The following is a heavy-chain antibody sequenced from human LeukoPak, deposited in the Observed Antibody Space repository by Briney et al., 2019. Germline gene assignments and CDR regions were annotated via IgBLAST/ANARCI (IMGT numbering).Heavy chain of an antibody. CDR2: INPSGGST. J-gene: IGHJ4*02. D-gene: IGHD2-15*01. Sequence: GASVKVSCKASRYTFANYYIHWVRQAPGQGLEWMGIINPSGGSTSYAQKFQDRITMTRDTSTSIVYMNLSSLRSEDTAVYYCARGGSSLPFDYWGQGTLVTVSS. V-gene: IGHV1-46*01. CDR3: ARGGSSLPFDY. CDR1: RYTFANYY.